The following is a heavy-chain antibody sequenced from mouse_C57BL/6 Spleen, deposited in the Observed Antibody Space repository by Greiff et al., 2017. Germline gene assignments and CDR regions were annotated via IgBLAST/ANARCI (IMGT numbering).Heavy chain of an antibody. D-gene: IGHD1-1*01. CDR1: GYTFTSYW. V-gene: IGHV1-53*01. CDR3: ARDGISYVLLAY. J-gene: IGHJ3*01. CDR2: INPSNGGT. Sequence: QVQLQQPGTELVKPGASVKLSCKASGYTFTSYWMHWVKQRPGQGLEWIGNINPSNGGTNYNEKFKSKATLTVDKSSCTAYMQLSSLTSEASAVYYCARDGISYVLLAYGGQGTLVTVSA.